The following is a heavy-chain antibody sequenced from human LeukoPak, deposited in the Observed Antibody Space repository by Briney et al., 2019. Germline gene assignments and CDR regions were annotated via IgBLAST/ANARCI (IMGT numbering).Heavy chain of an antibody. Sequence: ASVKVSCKASGYTFTSYDINWVRQATGQGLEWMGWMNPNSGNTGYAQKFQGRVTMTRNTSINTAYMELSSLRSEDTAVYYCARSSNYDILTGYDYWGQGTLVTVSS. D-gene: IGHD3-9*01. CDR2: MNPNSGNT. CDR3: ARSSNYDILTGYDY. CDR1: GYTFTSYD. V-gene: IGHV1-8*01. J-gene: IGHJ4*02.